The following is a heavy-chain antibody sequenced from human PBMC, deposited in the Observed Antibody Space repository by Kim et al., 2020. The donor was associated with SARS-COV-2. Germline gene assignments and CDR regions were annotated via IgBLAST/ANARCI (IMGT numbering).Heavy chain of an antibody. Sequence: GGSLRLSCAASGFTFSSYSMNWVRQAPGKGLEWVSSISSSSSYIYYADSVKGRFTISRDNAKNSLYLQMNSLRAEDTAVYYCARTNLYSGYDLPTYNWFDPWGQGTLVTVSS. D-gene: IGHD5-12*01. J-gene: IGHJ5*02. CDR2: ISSSSSYI. CDR1: GFTFSSYS. V-gene: IGHV3-21*01. CDR3: ARTNLYSGYDLPTYNWFDP.